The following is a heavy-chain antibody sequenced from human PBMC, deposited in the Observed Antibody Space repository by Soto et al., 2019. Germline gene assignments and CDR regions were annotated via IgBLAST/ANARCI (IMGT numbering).Heavy chain of an antibody. CDR3: ARKKSREYCSGGSCYFDAFDI. Sequence: SETLSLTCTVSGGSISSYYWSWIRQPPGKGLEWIGYIYYSGSTNYNPSLKSRVTISVDTSKNQFSLKLSSVTAADTAVYYCARKKSREYCSGGSCYFDAFDIWGQGTMVTVSS. CDR1: GGSISSYY. D-gene: IGHD2-15*01. J-gene: IGHJ3*02. CDR2: IYYSGST. V-gene: IGHV4-59*01.